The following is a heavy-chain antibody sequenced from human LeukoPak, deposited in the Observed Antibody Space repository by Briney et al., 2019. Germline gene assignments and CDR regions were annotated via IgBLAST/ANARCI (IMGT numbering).Heavy chain of an antibody. Sequence: ASVTVSCKASGYTFNTYYIHWVRQAPGQGLDWLAIINPSYGWTNYAHKFKSRVAFTGDTSTSTVYMELSRLRSDDTAVYYCARDDTIAEGIGFEYWGQGTLVTVSP. CDR1: GYTFNTYY. CDR2: INPSYGWT. CDR3: ARDDTIAEGIGFEY. V-gene: IGHV1-46*02. J-gene: IGHJ4*02. D-gene: IGHD1-26*01.